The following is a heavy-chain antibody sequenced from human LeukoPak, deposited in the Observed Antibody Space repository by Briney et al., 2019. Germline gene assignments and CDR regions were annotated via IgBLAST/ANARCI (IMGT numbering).Heavy chain of an antibody. CDR2: IDPSDSYT. J-gene: IGHJ6*04. Sequence: GESLRISCKGSGYSFTSYWISWVRQMPGKGLEWMGRIDPSDSYTNYSPSFQGHVTISADESISTAYLQWSSLKASDTAMYYCARLPELLGNYYYYYYGMDVWGKGTTVTVSS. CDR3: ARLPELLGNYYYYYYGMDV. D-gene: IGHD1-7*01. CDR1: GYSFTSYW. V-gene: IGHV5-10-1*01.